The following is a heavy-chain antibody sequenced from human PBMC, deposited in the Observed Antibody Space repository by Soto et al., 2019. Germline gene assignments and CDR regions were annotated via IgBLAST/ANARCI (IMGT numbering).Heavy chain of an antibody. J-gene: IGHJ6*03. CDR1: GFTFSSYG. V-gene: IGHV3-33*01. CDR3: ARDNRDYYYYMDV. Sequence: PGGALRLSCAASGFTFSSYGMHLVRQAPGKGLEWVAVIWHDGSNKYYSDSVKGRFTISRDNPKNTLYLQMNSLRAEDTAVYYCARDNRDYYYYMDVWGTGTTVTVSS. CDR2: IWHDGSNK.